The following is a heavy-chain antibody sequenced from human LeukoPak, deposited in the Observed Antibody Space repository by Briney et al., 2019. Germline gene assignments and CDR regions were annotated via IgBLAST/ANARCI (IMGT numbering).Heavy chain of an antibody. J-gene: IGHJ4*02. D-gene: IGHD2-2*01. CDR3: ARVGYCSSTSCHGFED. Sequence: SGGSLRLSCAASGFTFGSYWMSWVRQAPGKGLEWVANIKQDGSEKYYVDSVKGRFTISRDNAKNSLYLQMNSLRAEDTAVYYCARVGYCSSTSCHGFEDWGQGTLVTVSS. CDR1: GFTFGSYW. V-gene: IGHV3-7*01. CDR2: IKQDGSEK.